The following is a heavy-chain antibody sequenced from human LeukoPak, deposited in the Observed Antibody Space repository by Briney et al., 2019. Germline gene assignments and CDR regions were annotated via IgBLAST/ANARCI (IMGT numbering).Heavy chain of an antibody. CDR1: DGSINSYY. CDR3: ARHYGP. Sequence: SETLSLTCSVSDGSINSYYWGWIRQPPGKGLEWIGSIYDSGSTYYNPSLKSRVTISVDTSKNQFSLKLNSVTAADTAVYYCARHYGPWGQGTLVTVSS. CDR2: IYDSGST. J-gene: IGHJ5*02. V-gene: IGHV4-39*01. D-gene: IGHD3-10*01.